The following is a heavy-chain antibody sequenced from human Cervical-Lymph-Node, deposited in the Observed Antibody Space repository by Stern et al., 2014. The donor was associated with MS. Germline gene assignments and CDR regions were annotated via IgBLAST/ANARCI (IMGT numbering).Heavy chain of an antibody. D-gene: IGHD3-3*01. V-gene: IGHV1-2*06. CDR2: ISPNSGGT. Sequence: QVQLVQSGAEVKKPGASVKVSCKASGYTFTGYYMHWVRQAPGQGLEWMGRISPNSGGTNFAQKFQGRVTMTRDTSISTVYLELSRMRSDDTAVYYCAREGDFWGGYHQGHFDYWGQGTLVTVSS. CDR3: AREGDFWGGYHQGHFDY. CDR1: GYTFTGYY. J-gene: IGHJ4*02.